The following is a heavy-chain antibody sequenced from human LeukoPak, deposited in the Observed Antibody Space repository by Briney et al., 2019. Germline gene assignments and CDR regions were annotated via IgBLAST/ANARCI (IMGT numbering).Heavy chain of an antibody. D-gene: IGHD6-19*01. CDR3: ARDSQLTSDWSLNWFDP. CDR2: IDSDGSST. Sequence: GGSLRLSCAASGFTFSSYWMHWLRQAPEKGLVWLSRIDSDGSSTNYADAVKGRFTISRDNAKNTLYLQMNSLRAEDTAVYFCARDSQLTSDWSLNWFDPWGQGTLVTVSS. V-gene: IGHV3-74*01. CDR1: GFTFSSYW. J-gene: IGHJ5*02.